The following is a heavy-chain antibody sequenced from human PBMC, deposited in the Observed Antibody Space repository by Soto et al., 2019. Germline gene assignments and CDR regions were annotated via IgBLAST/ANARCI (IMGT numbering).Heavy chain of an antibody. V-gene: IGHV1-46*02. CDR1: GYTFNRYQ. Sequence: ASVKVACKASGYTFNRYQMDWVRQAPGEGLEWMGIINPSDGSTSYAQKLQGRVTMTRDTSTSTVYMELNSLRSEDTDVYYCARHLGMDVWGQGTTVTVSS. J-gene: IGHJ6*02. CDR3: ARHLGMDV. CDR2: INPSDGST.